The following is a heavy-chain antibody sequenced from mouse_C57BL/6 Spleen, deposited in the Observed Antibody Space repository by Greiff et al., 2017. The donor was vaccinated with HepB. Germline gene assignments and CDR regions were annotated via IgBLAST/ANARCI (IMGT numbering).Heavy chain of an antibody. V-gene: IGHV7-3*01. J-gene: IGHJ2*01. CDR1: GFTFTDYY. Sequence: EVHLVESGGGLVQPGGSLSLSCAASGFTFTDYYMSWVRQPPGKALEWLGFIRNKANGYTTEYSASVKGRFTISRDNSQSILYLQMNALRAEDSATYYCARYLPYYHYFDYWGQGTTLTVSS. CDR3: ARYLPYYHYFDY. CDR2: IRNKANGYTT. D-gene: IGHD1-1*01.